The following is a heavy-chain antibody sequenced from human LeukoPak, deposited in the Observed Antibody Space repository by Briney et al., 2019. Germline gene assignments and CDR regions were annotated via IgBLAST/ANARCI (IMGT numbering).Heavy chain of an antibody. J-gene: IGHJ6*03. CDR3: ARAPYYGSGSSHYYYYYMDV. Sequence: ASVKVSCKASRGTFSSYAISWVRQAPGQGLEWMGGIIPIFGTANYAQKFQGRVTITADESTSTAYMELSSLRSEDTAVYYCARAPYYGSGSSHYYYYYMDVWGKGTTVTISS. CDR2: IIPIFGTA. D-gene: IGHD3-10*01. CDR1: RGTFSSYA. V-gene: IGHV1-69*13.